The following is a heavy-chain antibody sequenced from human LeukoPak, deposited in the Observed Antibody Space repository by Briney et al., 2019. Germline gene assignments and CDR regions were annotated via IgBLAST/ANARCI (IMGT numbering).Heavy chain of an antibody. J-gene: IGHJ6*02. CDR2: TVSEIDGGTT. Sequence: PGGSLRLSCAASGFTFNYAWMSWVRQVPGKGLEWVGQTVSEIDGGTTDYAAPVKGRFTISRDDSKSTLYLQMNSLKIEDTAVYYCTTDENWNYARKDVWGQGATVIVSS. D-gene: IGHD1-7*01. V-gene: IGHV3-15*04. CDR3: TTDENWNYARKDV. CDR1: GFTFNYAW.